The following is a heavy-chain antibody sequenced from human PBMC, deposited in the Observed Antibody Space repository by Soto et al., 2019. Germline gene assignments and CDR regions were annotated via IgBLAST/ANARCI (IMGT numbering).Heavy chain of an antibody. Sequence: GGSLTLSCAASGFTFSSYSMNWVRQAPGKGLEWVSSISSSSSYICYADSVKGRFTISRDNAKHSLYLQMNSLRAEDTAVYYCARDSTLGPRPLDYWGQGTLVTLSS. D-gene: IGHD2-2*01. J-gene: IGHJ4*02. V-gene: IGHV3-21*01. CDR3: ARDSTLGPRPLDY. CDR1: GFTFSSYS. CDR2: ISSSSSYI.